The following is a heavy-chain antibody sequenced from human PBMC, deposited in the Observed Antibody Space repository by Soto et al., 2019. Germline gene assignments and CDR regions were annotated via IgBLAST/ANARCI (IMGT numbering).Heavy chain of an antibody. V-gene: IGHV3-15*01. J-gene: IGHJ5*02. CDR2: IKSKADGEAK. CDR1: GFTFSHAW. CDR3: CVIPRPDQYSPSGYWFDP. Sequence: GGSRRLSCAASGFTFSHAWMCWVRQAPGKGLEWVGRIKSKADGEAKDYGALVRGRFTISRDDSQDILYLHMNSLRIEDTAGYYCCVIPRPDQYSPSGYWFDPWGPRTLVTVSS. D-gene: IGHD4-4*01.